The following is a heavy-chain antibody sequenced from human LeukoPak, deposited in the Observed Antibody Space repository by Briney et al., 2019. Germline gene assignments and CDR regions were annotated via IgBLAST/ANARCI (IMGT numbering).Heavy chain of an antibody. Sequence: GASVKVSCKASGYTFTGYYMHWVRQAPGQGLEWMGWINPNSGGTNYAQKFQGRVTMTRDTSISTAYMELSRLRSDDTAVYYCARPPPDSSGWGFDYWGQGTLVTVSS. CDR3: ARPPPDSSGWGFDY. J-gene: IGHJ4*02. CDR2: INPNSGGT. CDR1: GYTFTGYY. V-gene: IGHV1-2*02. D-gene: IGHD6-19*01.